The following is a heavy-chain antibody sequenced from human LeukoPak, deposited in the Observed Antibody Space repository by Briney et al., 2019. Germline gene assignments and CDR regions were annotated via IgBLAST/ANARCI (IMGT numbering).Heavy chain of an antibody. CDR1: GGSISSGGYH. V-gene: IGHV4-31*03. CDR3: ARVRDDSSADY. J-gene: IGHJ4*02. Sequence: SETLSLTCTVSGGSISSGGYHWSWIRQHPGKGLEWIGYIHYSGSTYYNPSLKSRVTISVDTSKSQFSLKLSSVTAADTAVYYCARVRDDSSADYWGQGTLVAVSS. D-gene: IGHD3-22*01. CDR2: IHYSGST.